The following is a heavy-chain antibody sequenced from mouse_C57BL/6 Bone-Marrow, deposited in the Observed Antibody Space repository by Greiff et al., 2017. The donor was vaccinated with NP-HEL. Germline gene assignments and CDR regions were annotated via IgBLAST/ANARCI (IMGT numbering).Heavy chain of an antibody. CDR1: GYTFTNYW. CDR3: ARYYYSNFYYFDY. D-gene: IGHD2-5*01. J-gene: IGHJ2*01. CDR2: IYPGGGYT. V-gene: IGHV1-63*01. Sequence: QVQLQQSGAELVRPGTSVKMSCKASGYTFTNYWIGWAKQRPGHGLEWIGDIYPGGGYTNYNEKFKGKATLTADKSSSTAYMQFSSLTSEDSAIYYCARYYYSNFYYFDYWGQGTTLTVSS.